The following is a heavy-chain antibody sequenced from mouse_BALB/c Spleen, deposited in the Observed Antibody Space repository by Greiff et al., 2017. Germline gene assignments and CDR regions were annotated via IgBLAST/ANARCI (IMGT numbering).Heavy chain of an antibody. CDR3: ARNGLRLYYFDY. CDR2: ISSGGSYT. D-gene: IGHD2-4*01. Sequence: EVQLVESGGDLVKPGGSLKLSCAASGFTFSSYGMSWVRQTPDKRLEWVATISSGGSYTYYPDSVKGRFTISRDNAKNTLYLQMSSLKSEDTAMYYCARNGLRLYYFDYWGQGTTLTVSS. CDR1: GFTFSSYG. J-gene: IGHJ2*01. V-gene: IGHV5-6*01.